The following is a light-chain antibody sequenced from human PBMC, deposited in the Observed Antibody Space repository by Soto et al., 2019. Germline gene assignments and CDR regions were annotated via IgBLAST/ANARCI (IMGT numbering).Light chain of an antibody. CDR2: GVS. Sequence: ESVLTPAPGTLSLSPGERATLSCRASQSVTGTYLAWYQQKPGQAPRLLIHGVSSRATGIPDRFSGSGSGTDFTLTISRLEPEDFAVYYCQQYGNSPGTFGQGTKVDIK. CDR1: QSVTGTY. J-gene: IGKJ1*01. CDR3: QQYGNSPGT. V-gene: IGKV3-20*01.